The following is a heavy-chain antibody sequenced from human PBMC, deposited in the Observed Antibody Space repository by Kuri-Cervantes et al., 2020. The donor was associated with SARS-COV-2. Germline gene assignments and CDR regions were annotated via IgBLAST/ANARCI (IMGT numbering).Heavy chain of an antibody. V-gene: IGHV4-61*02. J-gene: IGHJ5*02. CDR2: IYTSGST. D-gene: IGHD2-2*02. Sequence: SESLSLTCTVSRGSIDRSPYYWVWLRQPPGKGLEWIGRIYTSGSTNYNPVLKSRITISVDTSKNPYSLKLSTGTAADTAVYYWARERRYCSGTSCYNEAQRWFDPWGQGTLVTVSS. CDR3: ARERRYCSGTSCYNEAQRWFDP. CDR1: RGSIDRSPYY.